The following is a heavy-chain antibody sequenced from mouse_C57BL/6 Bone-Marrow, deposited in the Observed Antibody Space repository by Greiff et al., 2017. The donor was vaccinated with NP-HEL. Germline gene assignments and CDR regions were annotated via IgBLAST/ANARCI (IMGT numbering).Heavy chain of an antibody. D-gene: IGHD1-1*01. CDR3: AKGSYPGAMDY. J-gene: IGHJ4*01. Sequence: VQLQQPGAELVKPGASVKLSCKASGYTFTSYWMQWVKQRPGQGLEWIGEIDPSDSYTNYNQKFKGKATLTVDTSSSTAYMQLSSLTSEDSAVYYCAKGSYPGAMDYWGQGTSVTVSS. CDR2: IDPSDSYT. V-gene: IGHV1-50*01. CDR1: GYTFTSYW.